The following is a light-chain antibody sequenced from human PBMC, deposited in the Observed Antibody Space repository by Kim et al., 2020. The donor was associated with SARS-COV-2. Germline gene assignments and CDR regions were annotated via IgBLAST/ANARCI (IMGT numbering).Light chain of an antibody. V-gene: IGKV1-5*03. CDR1: EDTGTL. CDR2: EAS. Sequence: SASVGDRVTISGRASEDTGTLLAWYQQKPGKAPKLLIYEASLLETGVPSRFSGSGFGTGFTLTISSLQPDDFATYYCQHYSRFPYTFGQGTKLEI. CDR3: QHYSRFPYT. J-gene: IGKJ2*01.